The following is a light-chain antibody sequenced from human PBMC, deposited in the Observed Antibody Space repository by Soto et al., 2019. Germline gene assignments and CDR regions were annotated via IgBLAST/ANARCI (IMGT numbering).Light chain of an antibody. CDR1: QAIGND. J-gene: IGKJ4*01. CDR3: LQEYRYPLT. CDR2: AAS. V-gene: IGKV1-6*01. Sequence: AIQMTQSPSSLSASLGDRVTITCRASQAIGNDLGWFQQKPGKAPKLLVYAASSLQSGVPSRFSGSGSGTYFALTISSLQVEDFATYYCLQEYRYPLTFGGGTKVEIK.